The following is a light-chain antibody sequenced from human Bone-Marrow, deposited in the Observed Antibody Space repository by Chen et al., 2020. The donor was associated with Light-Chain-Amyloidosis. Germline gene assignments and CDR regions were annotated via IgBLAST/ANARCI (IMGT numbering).Light chain of an antibody. CDR3: SSYTSDNTFV. CDR2: EVE. Sequence: QSALTQPASVSGSPGQSITISCPGTSSDVGGHKSVSWYQHHPDRVPKLIIYEVENRPSGISDRFSASKSGNTASLSISGLQEDDEAEYYCSSYTSDNTFVFGSGTKVTV. CDR1: SSDVGGHKS. V-gene: IGLV2-14*01. J-gene: IGLJ1*01.